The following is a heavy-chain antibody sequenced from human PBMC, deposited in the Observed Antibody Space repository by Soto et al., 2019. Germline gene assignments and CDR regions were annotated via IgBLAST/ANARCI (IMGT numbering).Heavy chain of an antibody. CDR1: GFSFTTDGMG. J-gene: IGHJ4*02. D-gene: IGHD2-15*01. CDR2: IYWDDDK. CDR3: AHLNWAASVPRYDFDY. Sequence: ITLKESGPTLVKPTQTLTLTCTFSGFSFTTDGMGVGWIRQPSGRALEWLALIYWDDDKRYSPSLKSRLTLTMDASRNQAVLTLTSMNPALTATFYSAHLNWAASVPRYDFDYWGQGTLVTVSS. V-gene: IGHV2-5*02.